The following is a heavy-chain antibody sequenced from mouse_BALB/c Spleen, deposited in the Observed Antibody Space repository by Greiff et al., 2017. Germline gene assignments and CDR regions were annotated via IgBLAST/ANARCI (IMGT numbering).Heavy chain of an antibody. J-gene: IGHJ4*01. V-gene: IGHV2-2*02. CDR3: ARNKGMGYGNYYAMDY. CDR1: GFSLTSYG. CDR2: IWSGGST. D-gene: IGHD2-10*02. Sequence: QVQLKESGPGLVQPSQSLSITCTVSGFSLTSYGVHWVRQSPGKGLEWLGVIWSGGSTDYNAAFISRLSISKDNSKSQVFFKMNSLQANDTAIYYCARNKGMGYGNYYAMDYWGQGTSVTVSA.